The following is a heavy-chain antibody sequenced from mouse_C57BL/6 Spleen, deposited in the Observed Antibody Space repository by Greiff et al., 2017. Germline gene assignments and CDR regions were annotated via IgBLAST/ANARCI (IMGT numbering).Heavy chain of an antibody. CDR1: GYAFSSYW. CDR2: IYPGDGDT. V-gene: IGHV1-80*01. Sequence: QVQLQQSGAELVKPGASVKISCKASGYAFSSYWMNWVKQRPGKGLEWIGQIYPGDGDTNYNGKFKGKATLTADKSSSTAYMQLSSLTSEDSAVYFCARSGTGPYYFDYWGQGTTLTVSS. J-gene: IGHJ2*01. CDR3: ARSGTGPYYFDY. D-gene: IGHD4-1*01.